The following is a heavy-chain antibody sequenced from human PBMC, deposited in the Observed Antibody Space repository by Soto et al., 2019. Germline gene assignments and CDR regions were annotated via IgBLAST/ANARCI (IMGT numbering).Heavy chain of an antibody. V-gene: IGHV1-69*01. CDR2: IIPIFGTA. J-gene: IGHJ4*02. CDR1: GCTFSSYA. D-gene: IGHD3-22*01. Sequence: KVSCQASGCTFSSYAIIWVRHAPGQGLEWMGGIIPIFGTANYAQKFQGRVTITADESTSTAYMELSSLRSEDTAVYYCARVQEGYYDSSGYYVDYWGQGTLVTV. CDR3: ARVQEGYYDSSGYYVDY.